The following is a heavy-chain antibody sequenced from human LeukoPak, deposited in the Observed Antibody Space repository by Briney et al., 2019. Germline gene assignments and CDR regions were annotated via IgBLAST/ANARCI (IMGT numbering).Heavy chain of an antibody. CDR1: GYSFTSYW. D-gene: IGHD6-13*01. J-gene: IGHJ3*02. Sequence: GETLKISCKGSGYSFTSYWIGWVRQMPGKGLEWMGIIYPGDSDTRYSPSFQGQVTISADKSISTAYLQWSSLKASDTAMYYCARQTNSWDEPRFSFDIWGQGTMVTVSS. CDR3: ARQTNSWDEPRFSFDI. V-gene: IGHV5-51*01. CDR2: IYPGDSDT.